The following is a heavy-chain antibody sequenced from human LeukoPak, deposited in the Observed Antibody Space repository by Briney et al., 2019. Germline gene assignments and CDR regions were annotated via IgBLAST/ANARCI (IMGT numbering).Heavy chain of an antibody. CDR3: ASWQMTTVTTLAFDI. Sequence: SVKVSCKASGGTFSSYAISWVRQAPGQGLEWMGGIIPIFGTANYAQKFQGRVTITADKSTSTAYMELSSLRSEDTAVYYCASWQMTTVTTLAFDIWGQGTMLTVSS. V-gene: IGHV1-69*06. CDR2: IIPIFGTA. CDR1: GGTFSSYA. D-gene: IGHD4-17*01. J-gene: IGHJ3*02.